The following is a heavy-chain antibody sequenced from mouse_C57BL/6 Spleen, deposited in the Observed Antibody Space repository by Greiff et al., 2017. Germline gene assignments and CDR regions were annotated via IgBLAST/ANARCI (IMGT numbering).Heavy chain of an antibody. CDR2: INPNNGGT. CDR1: GYTFTDYY. CDR3: ARSSSWDYFDY. D-gene: IGHD1-1*01. Sequence: EVQLQQSGPELVKPGASVKISCKASGYTFTDYYLNWVKQSHGKSLEWIGDINPNNGGTSYNQKFKGKATLTVDKSSSTAYMELRSLTSEDSAVYYCARSSSWDYFDYWGQGTTLTVSS. V-gene: IGHV1-26*01. J-gene: IGHJ2*01.